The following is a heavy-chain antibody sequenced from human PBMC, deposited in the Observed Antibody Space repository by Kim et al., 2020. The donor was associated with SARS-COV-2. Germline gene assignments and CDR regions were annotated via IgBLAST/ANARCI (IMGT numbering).Heavy chain of an antibody. CDR1: GGSISSSNW. CDR2: IYHSGST. CDR3: ARDPYIPGIAVDYYYYGMDV. D-gene: IGHD6-19*01. J-gene: IGHJ6*02. V-gene: IGHV4-4*02. Sequence: SETLSLTCAVSGGSISSSNWWSWVRQPPGKGLEWIGEIYHSGSTNYNPSLKSRVTISVDKSKNQFSLKLSSVTAADTAVYYCARDPYIPGIAVDYYYYGMDVWGQGTTVTVSS.